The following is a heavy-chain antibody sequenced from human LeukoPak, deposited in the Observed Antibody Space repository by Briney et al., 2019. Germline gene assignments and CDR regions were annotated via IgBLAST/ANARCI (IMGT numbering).Heavy chain of an antibody. D-gene: IGHD3-10*01. V-gene: IGHV3-73*01. J-gene: IGHJ6*03. CDR2: IRSNADNYAT. Sequence: EGSLRLSCAASGFTFSGSAMHWVRQASGKGLEWVGRIRSNADNYATVYAASVKGRFTISRDDSKNTVYLQMNSLKTEDTAVYYCSRHKSGGITMIRGVRDYYYMDVWGKGTTVTVSS. CDR1: GFTFSGSA. CDR3: SRHKSGGITMIRGVRDYYYMDV.